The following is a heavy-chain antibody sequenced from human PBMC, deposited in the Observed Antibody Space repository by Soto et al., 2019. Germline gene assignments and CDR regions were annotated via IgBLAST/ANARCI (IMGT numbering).Heavy chain of an antibody. CDR2: ILADYNT. CDR1: GFTFSDYT. J-gene: IGHJ4*02. Sequence: PGGSLRLSCAASGFTFSDYTMSWVRLAPGAALESISAILADYNTYYTDSVRGRFTISRDNSKNTLYLEMNSLRAEDTALYYCARRTSGYFAYWGQGALVTVSS. V-gene: IGHV3-23*01. CDR3: ARRTSGYFAY. D-gene: IGHD6-19*01.